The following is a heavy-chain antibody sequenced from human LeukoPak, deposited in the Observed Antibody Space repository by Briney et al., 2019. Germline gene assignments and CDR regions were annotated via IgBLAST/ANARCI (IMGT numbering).Heavy chain of an antibody. J-gene: IGHJ5*02. CDR2: INPNSGGT. Sequence: ASVKVSCKASGYTFTGYYMHWVRQAPGQGLEWMGRINPNSGGTNYAQKFQGRVTMTRDTSISTAYMELSSLRSEDTAVYYCARDLDDGYSSSHWFDPWGQGTLVTVSS. CDR3: ARDLDDGYSSSHWFDP. V-gene: IGHV1-2*06. D-gene: IGHD6-6*01. CDR1: GYTFTGYY.